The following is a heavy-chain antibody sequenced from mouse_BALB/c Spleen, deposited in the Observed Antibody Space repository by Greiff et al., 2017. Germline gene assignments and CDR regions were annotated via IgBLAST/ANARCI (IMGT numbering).Heavy chain of an antibody. V-gene: IGHV6-6*01. J-gene: IGHJ4*01. Sequence: EVMLVESGGGLVQPGGSMKLSRAASGFTFSDAWMDWVRQSPEKGLAWVAEIRSKANNHATYYAESVKGRFTISRDDSKSSVYLQMNSLRAEDTGIYYCTSGTGVMDYWGQGTSVTVSA. D-gene: IGHD3-3*01. CDR2: IRSKANNHAT. CDR1: GFTFSDAW. CDR3: TSGTGVMDY.